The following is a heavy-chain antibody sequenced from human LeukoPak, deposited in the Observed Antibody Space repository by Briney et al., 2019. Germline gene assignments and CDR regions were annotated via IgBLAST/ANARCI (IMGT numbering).Heavy chain of an antibody. J-gene: IGHJ6*03. CDR2: LYTSGST. D-gene: IGHD3-22*01. CDR1: GGSISSYY. CDR3: ARDSYDSSTYSWSYMDV. Sequence: SETLCLTCTVSGGSISSYYWSWIRQPAGKGLEWIGRLYTSGSTNYNPSLKSRVTMSVDTSKNQFSLKLTSVTAADTAVYYCARDSYDSSTYSWSYMDVWGKGTTVTISS. V-gene: IGHV4-4*07.